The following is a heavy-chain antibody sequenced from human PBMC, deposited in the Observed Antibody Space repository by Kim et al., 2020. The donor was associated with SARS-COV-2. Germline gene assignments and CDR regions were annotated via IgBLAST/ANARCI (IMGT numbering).Heavy chain of an antibody. D-gene: IGHD6-19*01. Sequence: GGSLRLSCAASGFTFDDYAMHWVRQAPGKGLEWVSGISWNSGSIGYADSVKGRFTISRDNAKNSLYLQMNSLRAEDTALYYCAKDMGRSSGWYVGYYYYGMDVWGQGTTVTVSS. J-gene: IGHJ6*02. V-gene: IGHV3-9*01. CDR1: GFTFDDYA. CDR3: AKDMGRSSGWYVGYYYYGMDV. CDR2: ISWNSGSI.